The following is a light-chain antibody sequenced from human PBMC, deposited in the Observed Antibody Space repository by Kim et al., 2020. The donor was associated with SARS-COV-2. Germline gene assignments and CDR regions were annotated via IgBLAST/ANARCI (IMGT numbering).Light chain of an antibody. J-gene: IGKJ5*01. CDR2: AVS. Sequence: SLSPGERATLSCRASQSVSSYLAWYKRKPGQAPRLLIYAVSNRATGIPARLSGSGSGTDFTLTISSLEPDDSAVYCCQQYSNLITFGQGTRLEIK. CDR3: QQYSNLIT. CDR1: QSVSSY. V-gene: IGKV3-11*01.